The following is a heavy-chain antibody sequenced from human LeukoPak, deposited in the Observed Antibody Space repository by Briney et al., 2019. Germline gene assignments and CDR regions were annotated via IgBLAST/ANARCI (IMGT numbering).Heavy chain of an antibody. CDR2: IYYSGST. D-gene: IGHD2-21*02. V-gene: IGHV4-59*12. CDR3: ARDCGGDCVYAFDI. CDR1: GGSISNYY. J-gene: IGHJ3*02. Sequence: SETLSLTCTVSGGSISNYYWSWIRQSPGKGLEWIGYIYYSGSTYYNPSLKSRVTISVDTSKNQFSLKLSSVTAADTAVYYCARDCGGDCVYAFDIWGQGTMVTVSS.